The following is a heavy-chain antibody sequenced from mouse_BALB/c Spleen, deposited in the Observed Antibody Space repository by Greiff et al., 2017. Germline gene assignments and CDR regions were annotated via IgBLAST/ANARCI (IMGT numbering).Heavy chain of an antibody. V-gene: IGHV1-7*01. CDR2: INPSTGYT. CDR1: GYTFTSYW. Sequence: QVHVKQSGAELAKPGASVKMSCKASGYTFTSYWMHWVKQRPGQGLEWIGYINPSTGYTEYNQKFKDKATLTADKSSSTAYMQLSSLTSEDSAVYYCAKIYYGYVGAMDYWGQGTSVTVSS. J-gene: IGHJ4*01. D-gene: IGHD2-2*01. CDR3: AKIYYGYVGAMDY.